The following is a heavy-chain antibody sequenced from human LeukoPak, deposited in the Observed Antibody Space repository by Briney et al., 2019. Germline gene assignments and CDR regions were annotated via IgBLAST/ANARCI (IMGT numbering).Heavy chain of an antibody. CDR1: GGSLSSSSYY. CDR2: IYCSGCS. CDR3: ARVDYYDSSGYWNLNSGYYFDY. Sequence: SETLSLTCTVSGGSLSSSSYYWGWVRQPPGTGLEWVGSIYCSGCSYYNPSLKSRVTISVNKYNNQFSLKLSSVTAADTAVYYCARVDYYDSSGYWNLNSGYYFDYWGQGTLVTVSS. J-gene: IGHJ4*02. V-gene: IGHV4-39*07. D-gene: IGHD3-22*01.